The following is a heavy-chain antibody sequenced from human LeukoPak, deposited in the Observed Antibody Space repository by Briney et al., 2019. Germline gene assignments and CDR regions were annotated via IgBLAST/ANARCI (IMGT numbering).Heavy chain of an antibody. Sequence: GGSLRLSCAASGFTVSNNGLSWFRQAPGKALEWVSDISGSGYTFYAESVKGRFTISRDNSKNTLYLQMNSLRAEDTALYYASGHGSSSYWGEGTLVAVSS. CDR3: SGHGSSSY. V-gene: IGHV3-23*01. D-gene: IGHD6-13*01. CDR2: ISGSGYT. CDR1: GFTVSNNG. J-gene: IGHJ4*02.